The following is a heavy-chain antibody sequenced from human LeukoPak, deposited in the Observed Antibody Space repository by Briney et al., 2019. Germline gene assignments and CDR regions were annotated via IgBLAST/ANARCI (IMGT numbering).Heavy chain of an antibody. CDR2: ISYDGSNK. J-gene: IGHJ4*02. D-gene: IGHD3-22*01. V-gene: IGHV3-30*18. CDR3: AKEVAEDYYDSSAPDY. Sequence: GGSLRLSCAASGFTFSSYGMHWVRQAPGKGLEWVAVISYDGSNKYYADSVKGRFTISRDNSKNTLYLQMNSLRAEDTAVYYCAKEVAEDYYDSSAPDYWGLGTLVTVSS. CDR1: GFTFSSYG.